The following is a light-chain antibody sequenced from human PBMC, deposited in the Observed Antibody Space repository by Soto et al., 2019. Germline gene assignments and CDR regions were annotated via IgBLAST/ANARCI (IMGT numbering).Light chain of an antibody. J-gene: IGKJ4*01. CDR1: QSVSSSH. V-gene: IGKV3-20*01. CDR3: QQYGSSPFT. Sequence: EIVLTQSPGTLSLSPGERASLSCRASQSVSSSHLAWYQQIPGQAPRLLINDASRRATGIPDRFSGSGSGTDFTLTISRLESEDFAVYYCQQYGSSPFTFGGGTKVDIK. CDR2: DAS.